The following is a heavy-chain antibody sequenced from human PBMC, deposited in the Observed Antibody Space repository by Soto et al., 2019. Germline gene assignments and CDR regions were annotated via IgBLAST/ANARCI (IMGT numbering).Heavy chain of an antibody. V-gene: IGHV4-4*07. CDR2: IYTSGST. J-gene: IGHJ6*02. Sequence: PSETLSLTCTVSGGSLSSYYWSWIRQPAGKGLEWIGRIYTSGSTNYNPSLKSRVTMSVDTSKNQFSLKLSSVTAADTAVYYCARGRMLNYYYYGMDVWGQGTTVTVSS. CDR1: GGSLSSYY. CDR3: ARGRMLNYYYYGMDV. D-gene: IGHD2-8*01.